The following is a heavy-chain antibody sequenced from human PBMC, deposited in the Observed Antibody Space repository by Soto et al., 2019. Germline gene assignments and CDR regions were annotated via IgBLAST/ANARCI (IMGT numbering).Heavy chain of an antibody. D-gene: IGHD1-7*01. CDR2: IYPGDSDP. CDR3: ARHDDGNYYFDR. Sequence: EVQLVQSGAEVKKPGESLKISCEASGYSFTTYWIGWVRQMTGKGLEWMGIIYPGDSDPRYSPSCQGQVTSSAAKSTSTAYLQWSSRKASETAIYYCARHDDGNYYFDRWGRGALVTVSS. J-gene: IGHJ2*01. V-gene: IGHV5-51*01. CDR1: GYSFTTYW.